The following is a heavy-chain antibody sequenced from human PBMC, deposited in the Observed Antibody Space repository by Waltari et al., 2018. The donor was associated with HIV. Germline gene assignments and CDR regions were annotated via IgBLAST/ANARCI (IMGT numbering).Heavy chain of an antibody. Sequence: QVQLVESGGGVVQPGRSLRLSCAASGFTFSNYAMHWVRQAPGKGLEGGAVISYKGSNKYYADSVKGRFTISRDNSKNTLYLQMNSLRAEDTAVYYCARDPQYCSSTSCSYYFDYWGQGTLVTVSS. CDR2: ISYKGSNK. CDR1: GFTFSNYA. CDR3: ARDPQYCSSTSCSYYFDY. J-gene: IGHJ4*02. V-gene: IGHV3-30-3*01. D-gene: IGHD2-2*01.